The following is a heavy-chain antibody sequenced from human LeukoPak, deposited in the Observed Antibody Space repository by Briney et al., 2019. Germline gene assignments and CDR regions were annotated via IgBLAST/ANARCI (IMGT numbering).Heavy chain of an antibody. CDR2: INPNSGGT. Sequence: ASVKVSCKTSGYTFTAHQIHWVRQAPGQGLEWMGWINPNSGGTNYAQKFQGRVTMTRDTSISTAYMELSRLRSDDTAVYYCARVLGVGYYYYCGMDVWGQGTTVTVSS. J-gene: IGHJ6*02. V-gene: IGHV1-2*02. CDR1: GYTFTAHQ. CDR3: ARVLGVGYYYYCGMDV.